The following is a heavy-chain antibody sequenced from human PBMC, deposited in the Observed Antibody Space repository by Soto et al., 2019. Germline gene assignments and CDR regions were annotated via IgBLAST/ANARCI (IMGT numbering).Heavy chain of an antibody. V-gene: IGHV3-23*01. J-gene: IGHJ6*02. CDR1: GFSFNSYA. CDR2: ISARGGSS. Sequence: EVQLLESGGGLVQPGGSLRLACAASGFSFNSYAMVWVRQAPGKGLEWVSVISARGGSSYFADSVKGRFTISRDNSKNTLFLQMDSLRAEDTAVYYCVRPRPSGENYGMDVWGQGTTVTVSS. D-gene: IGHD3-16*01. CDR3: VRPRPSGENYGMDV.